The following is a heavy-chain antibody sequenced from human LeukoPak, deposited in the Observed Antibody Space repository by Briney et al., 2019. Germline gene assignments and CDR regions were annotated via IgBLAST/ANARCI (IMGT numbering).Heavy chain of an antibody. V-gene: IGHV3-33*01. CDR1: GFTFSSYG. CDR3: ARGPYYGGPGDYYYGMDV. CDR2: IWYVRSNK. D-gene: IGHD4-23*01. J-gene: IGHJ6*02. Sequence: GGSLRLSCAASGFTFSSYGMHWVPQPPGKGLGRVAVIWYVRSNKYCADSVKGRFTISRDNSKNTLYLQMNSLRADDTAVYYCARGPYYGGPGDYYYGMDVWGQGTTVTVSS.